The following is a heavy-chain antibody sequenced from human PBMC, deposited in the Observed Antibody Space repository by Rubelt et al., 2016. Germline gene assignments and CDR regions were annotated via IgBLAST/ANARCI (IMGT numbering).Heavy chain of an antibody. CDR1: GFSFSTYD. V-gene: IGHV3-30*02. CDR2: LRSDGTKK. D-gene: IGHD3-9*01. Sequence: QVQLVESGGGVVQPGGSLRVSCAASGFSFSTYDMVWVRQAPGKGLEWVAFLRSDGTKKYYLDSLRGRFTVSRDNSRKRVDLEISRLRAEDQAVYYWARDYKTDWCNHFDPWGQGTLVTVSS. J-gene: IGHJ5*02. CDR3: ARDYKTDWCNHFDP.